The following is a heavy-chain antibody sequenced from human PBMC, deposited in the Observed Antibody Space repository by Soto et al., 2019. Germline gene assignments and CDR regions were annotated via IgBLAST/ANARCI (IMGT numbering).Heavy chain of an antibody. D-gene: IGHD6-13*01. CDR2: ISSSSSYT. CDR3: AREERAASISWIDYYYGMDV. Sequence: QVQLVESGGGLVKPGGSLRLSCAASGFTFSDYYMSWIRQAPGTGLEWVSYISSSSSYTNYADSVKGRFTISRDNAKNSLYLKMNSLEAEDTAVYYCAREERAASISWIDYYYGMDVWGQGTTVTVSS. V-gene: IGHV3-11*06. CDR1: GFTFSDYY. J-gene: IGHJ6*02.